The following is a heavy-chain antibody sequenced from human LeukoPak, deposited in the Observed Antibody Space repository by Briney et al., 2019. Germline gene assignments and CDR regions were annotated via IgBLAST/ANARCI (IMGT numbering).Heavy chain of an antibody. CDR2: LSRSGST. Sequence: GGSLRLSCAASGFTFNSYSMKWVRQAPGKGLEWISYLSRSGSTYYADSVKGRFTISRDNSKNTLYLQMNSLRAEDTAVYYCAKDRFPYERHYFDYWGQGTLVTVSS. V-gene: IGHV3-23*01. D-gene: IGHD3-16*01. CDR3: AKDRFPYERHYFDY. CDR1: GFTFNSYS. J-gene: IGHJ4*02.